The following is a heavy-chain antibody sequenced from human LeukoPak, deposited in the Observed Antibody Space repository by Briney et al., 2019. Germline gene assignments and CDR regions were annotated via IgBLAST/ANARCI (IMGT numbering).Heavy chain of an antibody. CDR3: AKGSYYDSSGSFYFDY. Sequence: GGSLRPSCAASGFTFNAFGMNWVRQAPGKGLEWVSYIGTTSGAIYYADFVKGRFTISRDNSKNTLYVQVNSLGTEDTAAYYCAKGSYYDSSGSFYFDYWGQGTLVTVSS. V-gene: IGHV3-48*01. D-gene: IGHD3-22*01. J-gene: IGHJ4*02. CDR2: IGTTSGAI. CDR1: GFTFNAFG.